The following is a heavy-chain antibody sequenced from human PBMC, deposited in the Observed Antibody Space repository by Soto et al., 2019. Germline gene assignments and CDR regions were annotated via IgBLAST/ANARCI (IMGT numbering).Heavy chain of an antibody. D-gene: IGHD1-1*01. Sequence: SETLSLTCAVYGGSFSGYYWSWIRQPPGKGLEWIGEINHSGSTNYNPSLKSRVTISVDTSKNQFSLKLSSVTAADTAVYYCAKDKRPDGVWDIEYWGHGTLVTVSS. CDR2: INHSGST. CDR1: GGSFSGYY. CDR3: AKDKRPDGVWDIEY. J-gene: IGHJ4*01. V-gene: IGHV4-34*01.